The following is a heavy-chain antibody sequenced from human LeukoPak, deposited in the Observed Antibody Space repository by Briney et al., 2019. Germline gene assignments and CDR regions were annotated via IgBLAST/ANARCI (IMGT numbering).Heavy chain of an antibody. CDR2: ISGSGGST. V-gene: IGHV3-23*01. CDR3: ARQYCGGDCFHDY. J-gene: IGHJ4*02. CDR1: GFTFSSYA. Sequence: GGSLRLSCAASGFTFSSYAMSWVRQAPGKGLEWVSAISGSGGSTYYADSVKGRFTISRDNSKNTLYLQMNSLRAEDTAVYYCARQYCGGDCFHDYWGQGTLVTVSS. D-gene: IGHD2-21*02.